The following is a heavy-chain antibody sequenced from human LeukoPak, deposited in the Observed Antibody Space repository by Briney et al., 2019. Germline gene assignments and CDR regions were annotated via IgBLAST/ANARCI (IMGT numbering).Heavy chain of an antibody. Sequence: KPSETLSLTCTVSSGSISSSSDYWGWIRQPPGRGLEWIGIVSYSGNTYYNPSLQSRATISLDTSKNQFSLKLSSVTAADTALYYCATYSGATGWFDPWGQGTLVTVSS. CDR3: ATYSGATGWFDP. CDR2: VSYSGNT. D-gene: IGHD6-25*01. CDR1: SGSISSSSDY. J-gene: IGHJ5*02. V-gene: IGHV4-39*07.